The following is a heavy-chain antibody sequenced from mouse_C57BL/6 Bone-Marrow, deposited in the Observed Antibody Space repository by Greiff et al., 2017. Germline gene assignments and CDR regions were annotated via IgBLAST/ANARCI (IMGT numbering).Heavy chain of an antibody. D-gene: IGHD5-1*01. CDR3: ARSSTFFYYLDY. J-gene: IGHJ2*01. CDR2: FPPYNDDT. V-gene: IGHV1-47*01. CDR1: GYTFTTSP. Sequence: QVQLQQSGAELVKPGASVTMSCKASGYTFTTSPIEWMKQNHGKSLEWIGNFPPYNDDTTYNEKFKCKATLTVEKSSNTVDLELSRLTSDDSAVYYCARSSTFFYYLDYWGQGTTLTVAS.